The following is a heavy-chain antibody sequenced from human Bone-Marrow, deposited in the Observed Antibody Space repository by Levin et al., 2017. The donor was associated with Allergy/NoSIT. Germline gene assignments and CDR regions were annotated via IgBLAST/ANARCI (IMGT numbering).Heavy chain of an antibody. D-gene: IGHD5-18*01. V-gene: IGHV3-30*04. CDR3: ARSRIQFWLEDVFNM. CDR1: GFTFSNYA. CDR2: ISYDGSET. Sequence: AGGSLRLSCATSGFTFSNYAMQWVRQAPAKGLEWVAVISYDGSETYYADSVNGRFTISRDNSERTLFLQLNSLRIEDTAVYYCARSRIQFWLEDVFNMWGQGTAVTVSS. J-gene: IGHJ3*02.